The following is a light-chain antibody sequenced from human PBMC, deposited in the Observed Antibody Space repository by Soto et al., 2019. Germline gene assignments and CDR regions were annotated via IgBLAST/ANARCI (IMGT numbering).Light chain of an antibody. Sequence: DLQMTQSPSTVSASVEDRVTITCRASQGINNRLVWFQQKPGKVPKRLISSASSLQAGVPSRFSGSGFGTEFTLTISSLQPEDCASYYWLHHHSFPLAFGGGTK. J-gene: IGKJ4*01. CDR2: SAS. V-gene: IGKV1-17*03. CDR3: LHHHSFPLA. CDR1: QGINNR.